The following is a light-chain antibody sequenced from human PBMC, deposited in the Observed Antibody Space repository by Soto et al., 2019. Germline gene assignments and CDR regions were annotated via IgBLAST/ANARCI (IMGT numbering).Light chain of an antibody. CDR1: QSVSSSY. V-gene: IGKV3-20*01. Sequence: EIVLTQSPGTLSLSPGERATLSCRASQSVSSSYLVWYQKKSGQAPRLLIYGSSNRAPDIPDRFIGSGSGTDITLTISRLEPEEFAVEYCQEYGSSRTFGQGTKVEI. J-gene: IGKJ1*01. CDR2: GSS. CDR3: QEYGSSRT.